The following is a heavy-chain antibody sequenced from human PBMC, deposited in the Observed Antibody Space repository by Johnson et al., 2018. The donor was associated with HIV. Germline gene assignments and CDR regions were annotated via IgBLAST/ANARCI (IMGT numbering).Heavy chain of an antibody. J-gene: IGHJ3*02. Sequence: QVQLVESGGGLIQPGGSLRLSCAASGFTFSDYYMSWIRQAPGKGLEWVSYISSSGSTIYYADSVKGRFTIFRDNSKNTLYLEMNSLRAEDTAVYYCAKDLIELQGAFDIWGQGTMVTVSS. CDR1: GFTFSDYY. D-gene: IGHD1-26*01. V-gene: IGHV3-11*04. CDR2: ISSSGSTI. CDR3: AKDLIELQGAFDI.